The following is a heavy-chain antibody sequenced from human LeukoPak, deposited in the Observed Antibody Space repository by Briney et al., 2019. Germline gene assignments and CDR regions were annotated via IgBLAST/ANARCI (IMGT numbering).Heavy chain of an antibody. D-gene: IGHD4-23*01. CDR1: GVSISSGIYY. CDR2: IYYRGNT. Sequence: SPSETLSLTCTVSGVSISSGIYYWAWIRQPPGKGLEWIGSIYYRGNTYYNPSLKSRVTLSVDTSKNQFSLNLSSVTAADTAVYYCARHGDGGPAEYFRHWGQGTLVTVSS. CDR3: ARHGDGGPAEYFRH. J-gene: IGHJ1*01. V-gene: IGHV4-39*01.